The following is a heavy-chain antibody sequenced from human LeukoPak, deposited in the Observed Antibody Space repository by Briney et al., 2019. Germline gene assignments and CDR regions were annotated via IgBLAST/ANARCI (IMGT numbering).Heavy chain of an antibody. Sequence: GRSLRLSCAASGFTFSSYGMLWVRQAPGKGLEWVAVISYDGSNKYYADSVKGRFTISRDNSKNTLYLQMNSLRAEDTAVYYCAKAEGDYYDSSGYRDYWGQGTLVTVSS. V-gene: IGHV3-30*18. D-gene: IGHD3-22*01. CDR3: AKAEGDYYDSSGYRDY. CDR1: GFTFSSYG. J-gene: IGHJ4*02. CDR2: ISYDGSNK.